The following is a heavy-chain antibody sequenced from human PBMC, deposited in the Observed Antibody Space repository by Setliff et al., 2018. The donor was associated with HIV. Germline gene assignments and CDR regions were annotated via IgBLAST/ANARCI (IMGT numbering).Heavy chain of an antibody. CDR3: ARDPSIGYYYDSSGSYFDY. CDR1: GGSMTSSNYY. CDR2: ISSSGST. Sequence: SETLSLTCTVSGGSMTSSNYYWGWIRQSPGRGLEWIGSISSSGSTTYHPSLRSRVTVSAATSKNQFSLKLSSVTAADTAVYYCARDPSIGYYYDSSGSYFDYWGQGTLVTVSS. D-gene: IGHD3-22*01. J-gene: IGHJ4*02. V-gene: IGHV4-39*07.